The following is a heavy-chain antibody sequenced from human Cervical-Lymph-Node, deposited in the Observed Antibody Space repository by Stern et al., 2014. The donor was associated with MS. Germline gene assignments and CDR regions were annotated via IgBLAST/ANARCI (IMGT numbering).Heavy chain of an antibody. Sequence: EMQLVESGGGLVKPGGSLRLSCAASGFTFSSYSMNWVRQAPGKGLEWVSSISSSSSYIYYADSVKGRFTISRDNAKNSLYLQMNSLRAEDTAVYYCARVYIAAAALDYWGQGTLVTVSS. CDR3: ARVYIAAAALDY. CDR1: GFTFSSYS. J-gene: IGHJ4*02. CDR2: ISSSSSYI. V-gene: IGHV3-21*01. D-gene: IGHD6-13*01.